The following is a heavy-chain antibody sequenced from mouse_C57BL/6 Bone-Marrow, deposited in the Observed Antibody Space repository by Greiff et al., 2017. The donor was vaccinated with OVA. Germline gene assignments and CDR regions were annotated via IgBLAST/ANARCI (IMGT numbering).Heavy chain of an antibody. Sequence: EVMLVESGGGLVQPGGSMKLSCAASGFTFSDAWMDWVRQSPEKGLEWVAEIRNKANNHATYYAESVKGRFTISRDDSKSSVYLQMNSLRAEDTGIYYCTRRYGNYEGFAYWGQGTLVTVSA. CDR3: TRRYGNYEGFAY. CDR2: IRNKANNHAT. V-gene: IGHV6-6*01. J-gene: IGHJ3*01. D-gene: IGHD2-10*02. CDR1: GFTFSDAW.